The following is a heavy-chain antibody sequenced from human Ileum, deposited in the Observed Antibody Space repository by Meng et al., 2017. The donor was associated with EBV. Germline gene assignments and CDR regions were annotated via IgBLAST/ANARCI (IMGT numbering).Heavy chain of an antibody. CDR2: IYWTDDK. D-gene: IGHD5-24*01. J-gene: IGHJ4*02. CDR3: AHSDPLEMATCFDY. CDR1: AYSLSSSGLG. V-gene: IGHV2-5*01. Sequence: QLSCEHSAPPLYKPTQTLLLTLPFTAYSLSSSGLGLGWIRQPPGKALEWLALIYWTDDKRYSPSLKSRLTITKDTSKNQVVLTMTNMDPGDTATYYCAHSDPLEMATCFDYWCQGTLVTVSS.